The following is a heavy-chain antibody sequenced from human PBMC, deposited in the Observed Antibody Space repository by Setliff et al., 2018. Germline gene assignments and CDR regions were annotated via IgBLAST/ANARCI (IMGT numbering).Heavy chain of an antibody. V-gene: IGHV1-18*01. J-gene: IGHJ4*02. D-gene: IGHD3-3*01. CDR2: ISAYTGKA. CDR1: GYTFVSYG. CDR3: VRVPRLEWILPTFDY. Sequence: ASVKVSCKAAGYTFVSYGLSWVRQAPGQGLEWMGWISAYTGKADYAQNFQGRVTMTTDTSTSTAYMELRSLRYDDTAVYYCVRVPRLEWILPTFDYWGQGTPVTVSS.